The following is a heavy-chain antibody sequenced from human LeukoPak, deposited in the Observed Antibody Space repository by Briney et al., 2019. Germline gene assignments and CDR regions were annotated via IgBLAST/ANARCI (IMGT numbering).Heavy chain of an antibody. J-gene: IGHJ4*02. CDR2: ISSSSAYI. V-gene: IGHV3-21*06. CDR3: AREGRWLPSY. Sequence: PGGSLRLSCAASGFTFSSYSVNWVRQAPGKGLEWVSSISSSSAYIYYADSVKGRFTISRDNAKNSLYLQMNSLRAEDTAVYYCAREGRWLPSYWGQGILVTVSS. CDR1: GFTFSSYS. D-gene: IGHD5-24*01.